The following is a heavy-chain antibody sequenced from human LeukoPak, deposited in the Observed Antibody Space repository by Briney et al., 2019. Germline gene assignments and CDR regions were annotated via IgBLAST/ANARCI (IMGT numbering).Heavy chain of an antibody. D-gene: IGHD1-26*01. CDR2: IYYSGST. J-gene: IGHJ6*04. Sequence: SETLSLTCTVSGGSIGSYYWSWIRQPPGKGLEWIGYIYYSGSTNYNPSLKSRVTISVDTSKNQFSLKLSSVTAADTAVYYCAREEDSGSGLGVWGKGTTVTVSS. CDR1: GGSIGSYY. V-gene: IGHV4-59*01. CDR3: AREEDSGSGLGV.